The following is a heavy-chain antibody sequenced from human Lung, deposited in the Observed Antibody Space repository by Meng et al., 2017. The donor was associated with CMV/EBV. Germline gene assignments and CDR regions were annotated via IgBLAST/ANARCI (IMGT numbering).Heavy chain of an antibody. J-gene: IGHJ4*02. CDR3: ARELSSADYYFDY. V-gene: IGHV3-7*01. CDR1: GFHFSGYW. CDR2: INQHGTTK. Sequence: GGSXRLXCEASGFHFSGYWLSWVRQAPGKGLEWVANINQHGTTKYYADSLKGRSTISRDNTKNSLFLQIKSLRAEDTALYYCARELSSADYYFDYWGQGAPVTVSS. D-gene: IGHD2-2*01.